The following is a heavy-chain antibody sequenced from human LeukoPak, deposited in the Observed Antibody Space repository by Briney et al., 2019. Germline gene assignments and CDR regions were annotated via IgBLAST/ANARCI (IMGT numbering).Heavy chain of an antibody. Sequence: SETLSLTCSVSGGSISGHYWTWIRQPPGKGLEWIGYIYYSGSTNYNPSLKSRVTISVDTSKNQFSLKLSSVTAADTAVYYCARLNGGDYFDYWGQGTLVTVSS. J-gene: IGHJ4*02. CDR1: GGSISGHY. CDR2: IYYSGST. CDR3: ARLNGGDYFDY. D-gene: IGHD2-21*01. V-gene: IGHV4-59*08.